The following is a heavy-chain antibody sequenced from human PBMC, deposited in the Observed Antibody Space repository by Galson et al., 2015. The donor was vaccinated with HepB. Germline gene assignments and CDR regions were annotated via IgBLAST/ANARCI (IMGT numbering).Heavy chain of an antibody. Sequence: SLRLSCAASGFTLSSYSMNWVRQAPGKGLEWVSYISSSSSTIYYADSVKGRFTISRDNAKNSLYLQMNSLRAEDTAVYYCARGGMFDYFDYWGQGTLVTVSS. J-gene: IGHJ4*02. V-gene: IGHV3-48*01. CDR1: GFTLSSYS. CDR2: ISSSSSTI. CDR3: ARGGMFDYFDY. D-gene: IGHD3-10*02.